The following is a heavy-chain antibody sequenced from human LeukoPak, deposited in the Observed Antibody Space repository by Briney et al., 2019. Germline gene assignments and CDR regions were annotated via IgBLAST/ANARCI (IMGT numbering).Heavy chain of an antibody. CDR1: GFTFSSYG. Sequence: PTGGSLRLSCAASGFTFSSYGMHWVRQAPGKGLEWVAFIRYDGSNKYYADSVKGRFTISRDNSKNTLSLQMNSLRAEDTAVYYCATYRQVLLPFEAWGQGTLVTVSS. D-gene: IGHD2-8*02. V-gene: IGHV3-30*02. CDR2: IRYDGSNK. CDR3: ATYRQVLLPFEA. J-gene: IGHJ5*02.